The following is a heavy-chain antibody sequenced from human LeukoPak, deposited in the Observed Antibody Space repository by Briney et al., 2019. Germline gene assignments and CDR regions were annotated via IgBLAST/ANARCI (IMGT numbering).Heavy chain of an antibody. J-gene: IGHJ4*02. CDR3: AREFSGGYSYGPVGY. CDR1: GFTFSSYT. CDR2: ISSSSSTI. Sequence: AGGSLRLSCAASGFTFSSYTMNWVRQAPGKGLEWVSYISSSSSTIYYADSVKGRFTISRDSAKNSLYLQMNSLRAEDTAVYYCAREFSGGYSYGPVGYWGQGTLVTVSS. V-gene: IGHV3-48*01. D-gene: IGHD5-18*01.